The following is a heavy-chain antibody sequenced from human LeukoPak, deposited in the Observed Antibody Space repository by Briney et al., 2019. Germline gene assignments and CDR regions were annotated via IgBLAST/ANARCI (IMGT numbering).Heavy chain of an antibody. D-gene: IGHD3-22*01. J-gene: IGHJ4*02. CDR3: ARAVDYYDSSGYPLFDY. CDR2: IYYSGST. Sequence: SQTLSLTCTVSGGSISSGDYYWSWIRQPPGKGLEWIGYIYYSGSTYYNPSLKSRVTISVDTSENQFSLKLSSVTAADTAVYYCARAVDYYDSSGYPLFDYWGQGTLVTVSS. V-gene: IGHV4-30-4*01. CDR1: GGSISSGDYY.